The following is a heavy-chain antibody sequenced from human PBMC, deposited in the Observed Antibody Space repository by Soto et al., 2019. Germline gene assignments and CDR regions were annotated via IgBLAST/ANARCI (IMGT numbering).Heavy chain of an antibody. CDR1: SGSISSSNW. J-gene: IGHJ4*02. V-gene: IGHV4-4*02. CDR2: IYHSGST. CDR3: ARGKISQGHPFDY. Sequence: PSETLSLTCAVSSGSISSSNWWSWVRQPPGKGVEWIGEIYHSGSTNYNPSLKSRVTISVDKSKNQFSLKLSSVTPAATAVYFCARGKISQGHPFDYSGQGTLVTVSS.